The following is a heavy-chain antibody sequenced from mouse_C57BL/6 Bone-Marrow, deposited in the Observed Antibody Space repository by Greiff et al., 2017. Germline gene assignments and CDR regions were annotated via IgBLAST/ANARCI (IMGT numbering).Heavy chain of an antibody. D-gene: IGHD1-1*01. CDR3: ARRYGSRYRYWYFDV. CDR2: ISSGSSTI. CDR1: GFTFSDYG. V-gene: IGHV5-17*01. J-gene: IGHJ1*03. Sequence: EVHLVESGGGLVKPGGSLKLSCAASGFTFSDYGMHWVRQAPEKGLEWVAYISSGSSTIYYADTVKGRFTISRDNAKNTLCLQLTSLRSEDTAMYYGARRYGSRYRYWYFDVWGTGTTVTVSS.